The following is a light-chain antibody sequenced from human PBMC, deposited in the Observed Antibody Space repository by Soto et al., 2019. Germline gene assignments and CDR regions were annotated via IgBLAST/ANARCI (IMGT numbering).Light chain of an antibody. Sequence: DIRMTPSPSTLSASVGDRVTITCRASQSISSWLAWYQQKPGKAPKLLIYDASDLETGVPSRFSGSGSGTDFTFTINSLQPEDIATYYCQQYDNLPLTFGGGTKVDIK. V-gene: IGKV1-33*01. CDR3: QQYDNLPLT. CDR1: QSISSW. CDR2: DAS. J-gene: IGKJ4*01.